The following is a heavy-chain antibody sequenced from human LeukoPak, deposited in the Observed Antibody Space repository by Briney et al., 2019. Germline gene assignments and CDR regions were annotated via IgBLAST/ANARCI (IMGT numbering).Heavy chain of an antibody. V-gene: IGHV1-69*13. Sequence: SVKVSCKASGGTFSSYAISWVRQAPGQGLEWMGEIIPIFGTANYAQKFQGRVTITADESTSTAYMELSSLRSEDTAVYYCARAGGMVAKHYYYYYGMDVWGQGTTVTVSS. J-gene: IGHJ6*02. CDR2: IIPIFGTA. D-gene: IGHD5-12*01. CDR3: ARAGGMVAKHYYYYYGMDV. CDR1: GGTFSSYA.